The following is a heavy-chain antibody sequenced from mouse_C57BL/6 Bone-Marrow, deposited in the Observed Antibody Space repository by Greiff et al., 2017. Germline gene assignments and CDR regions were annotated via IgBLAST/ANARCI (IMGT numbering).Heavy chain of an antibody. J-gene: IGHJ4*01. D-gene: IGHD4-1*02. Sequence: QVQLQQSGAELARPGASVKLSCKASGYTFTSYGISWVKQRTGQGLEWIGEISPRSGNTYYTEKFKGKATLTADKSSSTAYMELRSLTSEDSAVYFCARWATGFYARDYWGQGTSVTVAS. CDR1: GYTFTSYG. V-gene: IGHV1-81*01. CDR2: ISPRSGNT. CDR3: ARWATGFYARDY.